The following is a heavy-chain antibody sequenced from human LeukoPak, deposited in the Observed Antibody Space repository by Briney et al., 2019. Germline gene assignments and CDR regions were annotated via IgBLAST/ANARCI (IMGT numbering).Heavy chain of an antibody. V-gene: IGHV3-66*01. CDR3: AKGVGGSANYYYMDV. Sequence: GGSLRLSCAASGFTVSSNYMSWVRQAPGKGLEWVSVIYSGGSTYYADSVKGRFTISRDNSKITLYLQMNSLRAEDTAVYYCAKGVGGSANYYYMDVWGKGTTVTVSS. CDR1: GFTVSSNY. CDR2: IYSGGST. J-gene: IGHJ6*03. D-gene: IGHD3-10*01.